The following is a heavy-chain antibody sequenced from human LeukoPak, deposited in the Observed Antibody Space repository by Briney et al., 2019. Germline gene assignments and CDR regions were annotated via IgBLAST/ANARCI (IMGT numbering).Heavy chain of an antibody. V-gene: IGHV1-69*13. J-gene: IGHJ3*02. CDR3: ARSRVRFYGATKGDAFDI. Sequence: GASVKVSCKASGGTFSSYAISWVRQAPGQGLEWMGGIIPIFGTANYAQKFQGRVTITADESTSTAYMELSSLRSEDTAVYYCARSRVRFYGATKGDAFDIWGQGTMVTVSS. CDR2: IIPIFGTA. D-gene: IGHD4-17*01. CDR1: GGTFSSYA.